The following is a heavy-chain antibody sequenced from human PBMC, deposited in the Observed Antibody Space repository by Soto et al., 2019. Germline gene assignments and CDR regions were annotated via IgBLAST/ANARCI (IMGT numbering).Heavy chain of an antibody. CDR3: ASYGQGGSLGY. V-gene: IGHV1-8*01. Sequence: ASVKVSCKASGYPFPSSDINWVRQATGQGLEWMGWMNPNSGNTGYAQKFQGRVTMTRDTSASTAYMELSSLRSEDTAVYYCASYGQGGSLGYWGQGVLVTVSS. J-gene: IGHJ4*02. D-gene: IGHD3-10*01. CDR2: MNPNSGNT. CDR1: GYPFPSSD.